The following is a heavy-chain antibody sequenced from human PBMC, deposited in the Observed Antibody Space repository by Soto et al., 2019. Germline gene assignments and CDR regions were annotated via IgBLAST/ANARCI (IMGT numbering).Heavy chain of an antibody. V-gene: IGHV3-23*01. Sequence: EVQLLESGGGLVQPGGSLRLSCAASGFTFSSYAMSWVRQAPGKGLEWVSAISGSGGSTYYADSVKGRFTISRDNSKNTLYLQMNSLRAEDTAVYYCAKDPMVNFVVVVAATPGWFDPWGQGTLVTVSS. J-gene: IGHJ5*02. CDR2: ISGSGGST. CDR1: GFTFSSYA. D-gene: IGHD2-15*01. CDR3: AKDPMVNFVVVVAATPGWFDP.